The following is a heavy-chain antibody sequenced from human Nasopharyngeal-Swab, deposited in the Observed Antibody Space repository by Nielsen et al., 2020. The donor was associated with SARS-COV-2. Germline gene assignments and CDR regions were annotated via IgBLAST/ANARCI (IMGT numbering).Heavy chain of an antibody. CDR2: MKPNSGVT. D-gene: IGHD2-2*01. V-gene: IGHV1-2*02. CDR3: ARNPDCTSTICYNYWYFDL. J-gene: IGHJ2*01. Sequence: ASVKVSCKASGYTFTDYNMHWVRQAPGQGLEWMGWMKPNSGVTNYAQNFQGRVTMASDTSSNTAYMELSRLTSDDTAVYYCARNPDCTSTICYNYWYFDLWGRGTLVTVSS. CDR1: GYTFTDYN.